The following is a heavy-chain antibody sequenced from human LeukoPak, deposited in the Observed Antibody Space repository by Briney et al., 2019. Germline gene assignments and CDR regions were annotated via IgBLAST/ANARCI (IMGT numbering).Heavy chain of an antibody. Sequence: SVKVSCKASGGTFSSYAISWVRQAPGQGLEGMGRIIPIFGIANYAQKFQGRVTITADKSTSTAYMELNSLRSKDTAVYYCARAAYCGGDCYPNWFDPWGQGTPVTVPS. D-gene: IGHD2-21*02. CDR1: GGTFSSYA. V-gene: IGHV1-69*04. CDR3: ARAAYCGGDCYPNWFDP. CDR2: IIPIFGIA. J-gene: IGHJ5*02.